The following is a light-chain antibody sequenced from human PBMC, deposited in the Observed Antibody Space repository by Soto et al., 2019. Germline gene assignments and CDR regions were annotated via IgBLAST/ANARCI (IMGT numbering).Light chain of an antibody. CDR2: LGS. Sequence: DIVMTQSPLSLPVTPGEPASISCRSSQSLLHSNGYNYLDWYLQKPGQSPQLVIYLGSNRASGVPVRLSGSGSGTDYTMKISRVEAEDVGVYYCMQALQTRTFGQGTKVEIK. V-gene: IGKV2-28*01. CDR1: QSLLHSNGYNY. CDR3: MQALQTRT. J-gene: IGKJ1*01.